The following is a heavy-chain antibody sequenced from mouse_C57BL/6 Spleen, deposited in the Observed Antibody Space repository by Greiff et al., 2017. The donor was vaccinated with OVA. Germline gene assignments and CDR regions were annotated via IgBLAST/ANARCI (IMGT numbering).Heavy chain of an antibody. Sequence: QVQLQQPGAELVRPGSSVKLSCKASGYTFTSYWMHWVKQRPIQGLEWIGNIDPSDSETHYNQKFKDKATLTVDKSSSTAYMQRSSLTSEDSAVYYCARVYGSSGYFDVWGTGTTVTVSS. J-gene: IGHJ1*03. V-gene: IGHV1-52*01. D-gene: IGHD1-1*01. CDR1: GYTFTSYW. CDR2: IDPSDSET. CDR3: ARVYGSSGYFDV.